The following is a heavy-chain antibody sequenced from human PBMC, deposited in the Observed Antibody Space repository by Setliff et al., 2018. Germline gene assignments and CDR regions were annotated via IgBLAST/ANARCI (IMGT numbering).Heavy chain of an antibody. Sequence: GASVKVSCKASGYTFTSYGISWVRQAPGQGLEWMGWISTYNGDTDYAQKLQDRLTMTTDTSTSTVYMELRSLRSDDTAVYYCVRWVYSISSGYYDYYMDVWGKGTTVTVSS. CDR3: VRWVYSISSGYYDYYMDV. V-gene: IGHV1-18*01. D-gene: IGHD6-6*01. CDR1: GYTFTSYG. CDR2: ISTYNGDT. J-gene: IGHJ6*03.